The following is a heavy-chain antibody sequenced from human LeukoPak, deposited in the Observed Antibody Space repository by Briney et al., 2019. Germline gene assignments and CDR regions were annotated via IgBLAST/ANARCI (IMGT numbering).Heavy chain of an antibody. CDR1: GVSVTTYY. V-gene: IGHV4-59*08. Sequence: SETLSLTCTVSGVSVTTYYWSWIRQPPGKGLEWIGYIHYSGTTNYNPSLKSRVTMSVDTPKDQFSLKLSSVTAADTAVYYCTRGTVTTYYFDSWGQGTLVTVSS. CDR2: IHYSGTT. J-gene: IGHJ4*02. CDR3: TRGTVTTYYFDS. D-gene: IGHD4-4*01.